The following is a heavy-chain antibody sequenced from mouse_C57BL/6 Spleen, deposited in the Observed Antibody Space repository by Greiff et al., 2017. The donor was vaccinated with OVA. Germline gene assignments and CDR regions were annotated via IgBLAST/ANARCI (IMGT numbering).Heavy chain of an antibody. CDR1: GFTFSSYA. J-gene: IGHJ4*01. V-gene: IGHV5-4*01. Sequence: DVMLVESGGGLVKPGGSLKLSCAASGFTFSSYAMSWVRQTPEKRLEWVATISDGGSYTYYPDNVKGRFTISRDNAKNNLYLQMSHLKSEDTAMYYCARDYGNYVNAMDYWGQGTSVTVSS. D-gene: IGHD2-1*01. CDR2: ISDGGSYT. CDR3: ARDYGNYVNAMDY.